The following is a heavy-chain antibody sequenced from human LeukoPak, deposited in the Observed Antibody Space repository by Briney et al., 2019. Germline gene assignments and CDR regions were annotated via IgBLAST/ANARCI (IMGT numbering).Heavy chain of an antibody. V-gene: IGHV3-48*01. CDR2: ISSSSSNI. CDR1: GFTFSSYS. D-gene: IGHD1-26*01. Sequence: GGSLRLSCAASGFTFSSYSMNWVRQAPGKGLEWVSYISSSSSNIYYADSVKGRFTISRDNAKHTLYLQMNSLRAEDTAAYCCARSPGGSWRDAFDIWGQGTMVTVSS. J-gene: IGHJ3*02. CDR3: ARSPGGSWRDAFDI.